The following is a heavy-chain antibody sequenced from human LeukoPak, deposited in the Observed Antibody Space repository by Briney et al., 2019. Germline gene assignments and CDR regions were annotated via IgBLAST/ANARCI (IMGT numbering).Heavy chain of an antibody. V-gene: IGHV1-69*06. CDR3: ARGNFYDNKGYSPELRY. CDR1: GGTFSSYA. D-gene: IGHD3-10*01. J-gene: IGHJ4*02. Sequence: SVKVSCKASGGTFSSYAISWVRQAPGQGLEWMGGIIPIFGTTNYAQKFQDRGTITADKSTSTAYMELSSLRSEDTAVYYCARGNFYDNKGYSPELRYWGQGTLVTVSS. CDR2: IIPIFGTT.